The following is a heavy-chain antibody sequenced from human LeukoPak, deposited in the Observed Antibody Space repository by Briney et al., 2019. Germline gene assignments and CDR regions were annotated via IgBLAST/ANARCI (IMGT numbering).Heavy chain of an antibody. CDR1: GFTFSSYN. J-gene: IGHJ4*02. CDR3: ARGLHDYPDY. Sequence: PGGSLRLSCAASGFTFSSYNMNWVRQAPGKGLEWVSSISSSNTYIYYADSVKGRFTISRGNAKNSLYLQMNSLRAEDTAVYYCARGLHDYPDYWGQGTLVTVSS. CDR2: ISSSNTYI. V-gene: IGHV3-21*01.